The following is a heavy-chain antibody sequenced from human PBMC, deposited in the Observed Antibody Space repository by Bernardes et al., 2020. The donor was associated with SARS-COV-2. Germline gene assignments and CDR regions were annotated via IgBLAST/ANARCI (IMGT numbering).Heavy chain of an antibody. CDR1: GYTFTSYG. Sequence: ASVKVSCKASGYTFTSYGISWVRQAPGQGLEWMGWISAYNGNTNYAQKLQGRVTMTTNTSTSTAYMELRSLRSDDTAVYYCARDITFSWAQFHDAFDIWGQGTMVTVSS. CDR2: ISAYNGNT. J-gene: IGHJ3*02. V-gene: IGHV1-18*04. D-gene: IGHD3-10*01. CDR3: ARDITFSWAQFHDAFDI.